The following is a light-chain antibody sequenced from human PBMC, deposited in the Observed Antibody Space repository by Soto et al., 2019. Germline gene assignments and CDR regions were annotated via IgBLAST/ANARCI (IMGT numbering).Light chain of an antibody. V-gene: IGKV3-20*01. CDR3: HQYCTLYT. Sequence: EIVLTQSPGTLSLSPGERATLSCRASQSVSSSYLAWYQQKPGQAPRLLIYGASSRATGIPDRFSGSGSGTDFTLTISRLEPEDFAVYYCHQYCTLYTFGQGTKLEIK. J-gene: IGKJ2*01. CDR1: QSVSSSY. CDR2: GAS.